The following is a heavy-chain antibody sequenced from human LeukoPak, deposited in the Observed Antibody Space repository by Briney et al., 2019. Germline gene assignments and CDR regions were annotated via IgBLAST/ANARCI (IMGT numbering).Heavy chain of an antibody. CDR2: IYSGGST. CDR1: GFTVSSNY. Sequence: GGSLRLSCAASGFTVSSNYMSWVRQAPGKGLEWVSVIYSGGSTYYADSVKGRFTISRDNSKNTLYLQMNSLRAEDTAVYYCARTQVLRYFDWLPYGMDVWGQETTVTVSS. CDR3: ARTQVLRYFDWLPYGMDV. D-gene: IGHD3-9*01. V-gene: IGHV3-66*01. J-gene: IGHJ6*02.